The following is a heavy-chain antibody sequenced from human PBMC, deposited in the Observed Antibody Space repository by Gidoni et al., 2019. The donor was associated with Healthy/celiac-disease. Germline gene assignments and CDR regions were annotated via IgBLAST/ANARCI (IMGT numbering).Heavy chain of an antibody. CDR2: INHNSGGT. CDR3: ARETDCSGGSCYGVGAFDI. CDR1: GYTFTGYY. J-gene: IGHJ3*02. D-gene: IGHD2-15*01. Sequence: QVQLVQSGAAVKKPAASVQVSCKSSGYTFTGYYLPWVRQAPGQGLAWMGWINHNSGGTNYAQKFQGRVTMTRDTSISTDYMELRRLRSDDTAVYYCARETDCSGGSCYGVGAFDIWGQGTMVTVSS. V-gene: IGHV1-2*02.